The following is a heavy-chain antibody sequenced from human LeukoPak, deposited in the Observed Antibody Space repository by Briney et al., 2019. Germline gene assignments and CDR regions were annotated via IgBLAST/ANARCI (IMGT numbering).Heavy chain of an antibody. CDR3: ARVRDDSSGPGFDY. V-gene: IGHV1-69*05. CDR2: IIPIFGTA. D-gene: IGHD3-22*01. J-gene: IGHJ4*02. Sequence: ASVKVSCKASGGTFSSYAISWVRQAPGQGLEWMGRIIPIFGTANYAQKFQGRVTITTDESTSTAYTELSSLRSEDTAVYYCARVRDDSSGPGFDYWGQGTLVTVSS. CDR1: GGTFSSYA.